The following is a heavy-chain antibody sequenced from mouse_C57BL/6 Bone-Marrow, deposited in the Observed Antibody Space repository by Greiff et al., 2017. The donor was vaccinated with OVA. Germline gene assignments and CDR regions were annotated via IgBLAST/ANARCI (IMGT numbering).Heavy chain of an antibody. J-gene: IGHJ1*03. CDR3: ARGGYPLYWYFDV. D-gene: IGHD2-2*01. CDR1: GFNIKNTY. V-gene: IGHV14-3*01. Sequence: VQLQQSVAELVRPGASVKLSCIASGFNIKNTYMPWVQQRPEQGLEWIGRIDPANGNTKYPPKFQGKGTITADTSSNTAYLQLSSLTSEDTAIYYCARGGYPLYWYFDVWGTGTTVTVSS. CDR2: IDPANGNT.